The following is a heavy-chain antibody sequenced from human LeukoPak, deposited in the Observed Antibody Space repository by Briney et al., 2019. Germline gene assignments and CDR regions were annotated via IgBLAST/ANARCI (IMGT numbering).Heavy chain of an antibody. J-gene: IGHJ4*02. CDR3: ARVEMATIGIDY. CDR2: IYYSGST. V-gene: IGHV4-39*07. CDR1: GGSISSSSYY. Sequence: SETLSLTCTVSGGSISSSSYYWGWIRQPPGRGLEWIGSIYYSGSTYYNPSLKSRVTISVDTSKNQFSLKLSSVTAADTAVYYCARVEMATIGIDYWGQGTLVTVSS. D-gene: IGHD5-24*01.